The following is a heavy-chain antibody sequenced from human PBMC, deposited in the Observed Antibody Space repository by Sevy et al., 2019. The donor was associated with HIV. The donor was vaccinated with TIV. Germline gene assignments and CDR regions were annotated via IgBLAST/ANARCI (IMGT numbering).Heavy chain of an antibody. CDR3: ARDATTPEARKFDY. D-gene: IGHD2-15*01. CDR2: ISAYNGNT. CDR1: GYTFTSYG. Sequence: ASVKVSCKASGYTFTSYGISWVRQAPGQGLEWMGWISAYNGNTNYAQKLQGRVTMTTDRSTSTAYMELRSLRSDDTAVYYCARDATTPEARKFDYWGQGTLVTVSS. J-gene: IGHJ4*02. V-gene: IGHV1-18*01.